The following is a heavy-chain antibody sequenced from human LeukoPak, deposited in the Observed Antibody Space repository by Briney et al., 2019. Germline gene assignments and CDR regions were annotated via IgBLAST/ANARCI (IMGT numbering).Heavy chain of an antibody. J-gene: IGHJ4*02. Sequence: SETLSLTCSVSGGSLSNYSWTWVRQPPGKGLEWIGYIYSSGCTNYNPSLRSRVSISVDTSKNQFSLKLSSVTAADTAVYYCARGISSSGWYLSYYFDYWGQGTLVTVSS. V-gene: IGHV4-59*01. CDR2: IYSSGCT. D-gene: IGHD6-19*01. CDR1: GGSLSNYS. CDR3: ARGISSSGWYLSYYFDY.